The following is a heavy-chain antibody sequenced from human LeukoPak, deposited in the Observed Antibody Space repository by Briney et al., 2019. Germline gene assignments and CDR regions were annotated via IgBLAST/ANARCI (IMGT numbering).Heavy chain of an antibody. J-gene: IGHJ4*02. V-gene: IGHV3-30-3*01. D-gene: IGHD3-22*01. CDR1: GVIFNNFA. CDR3: ARDKYYDSEDGDY. Sequence: PGGSLRLSCAPSGVIFNNFAFHWVRQAPGKGLEWIAAVSYDGSNKYYADSVKGRFTISRDNSKNTLYLQMNRLRAEDTAVYYCARDKYYDSEDGDYWGQGTLVTVSS. CDR2: VSYDGSNK.